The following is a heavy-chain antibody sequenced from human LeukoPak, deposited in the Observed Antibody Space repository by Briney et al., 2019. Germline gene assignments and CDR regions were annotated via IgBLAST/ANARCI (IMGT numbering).Heavy chain of an antibody. CDR2: ISSSSSTI. CDR3: ASLYYDFWSGYRDY. CDR1: GFTFSSYA. D-gene: IGHD3-3*01. J-gene: IGHJ4*02. Sequence: GGSLRLSCAASGFTFSSYAMSWVRQAPGKGLKWVSYISSSSSTIYYADSVKGRFTISRDNAKNSLYLQMNSLRAEDTAVYYCASLYYDFWSGYRDYWGQGTLVTVSS. V-gene: IGHV3-48*01.